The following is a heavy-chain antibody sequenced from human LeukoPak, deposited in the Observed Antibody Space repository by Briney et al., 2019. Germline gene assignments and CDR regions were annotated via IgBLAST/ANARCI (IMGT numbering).Heavy chain of an antibody. CDR3: ARVLWAPYYYYGMDV. CDR2: IRSSGSTS. V-gene: IGHV3-48*03. J-gene: IGHJ6*01. Sequence: GGSLRLSCAASGFTFSSYEMNGVRQAPGKGLEWVSDIRSSGSTSYYADSVKGRFTISRDSAKNSLYLQINSLKAEDTAVYSCARVLWAPYYYYGMDVWGQGTTVTVSS. D-gene: IGHD3-10*01. CDR1: GFTFSSYE.